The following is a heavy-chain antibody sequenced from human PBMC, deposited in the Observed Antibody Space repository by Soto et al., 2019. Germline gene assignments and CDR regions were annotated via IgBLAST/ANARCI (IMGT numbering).Heavy chain of an antibody. CDR1: GGSISSGGYY. V-gene: IGHV4-31*03. CDR2: IYYSGST. D-gene: IGHD3-10*01. Sequence: QVQLPESGPGLVKPSQTLSLTCTVSGGSISSGGYYWSWIRQHPGKGLEWIGYIYYSGSTYYNPSLKRRVTISVDTSKNQFSLKLSSVTAAYTAVYYCARYGSYSPFLCDYCYYFMDVWGKGTTVTVSS. J-gene: IGHJ6*03. CDR3: ARYGSYSPFLCDYCYYFMDV.